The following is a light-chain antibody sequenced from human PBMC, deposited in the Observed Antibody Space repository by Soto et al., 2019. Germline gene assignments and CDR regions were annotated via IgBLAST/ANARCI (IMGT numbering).Light chain of an antibody. J-gene: IGLJ2*01. Sequence: QSALTQPASVSGSPGQSITISCTGTSSDVGGYNYVSWYQQHPGKAPKLMIYDVSNRPSGVSNRLSGSKSGNTASLTISGLQAEDEADYYCRSYTSSSTPWVVFGGGTKLTV. CDR1: SSDVGGYNY. CDR3: RSYTSSSTPWVV. CDR2: DVS. V-gene: IGLV2-14*01.